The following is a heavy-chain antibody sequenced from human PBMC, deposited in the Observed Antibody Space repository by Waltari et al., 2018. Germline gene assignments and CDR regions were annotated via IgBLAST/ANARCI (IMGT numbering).Heavy chain of an antibody. Sequence: EVQLVGSGGGMVEPGGSLRLACATSGLPFSSYSMNWGRQAPGKGREWVSSISSSSSYIYYADSVKGRFTISRDNAKNSLYLQMNSLRAEDTAVYYCARGGESAGYYYYYMDVWGNGTTVTVSS. J-gene: IGHJ6*03. D-gene: IGHD3-10*01. V-gene: IGHV3-21*01. CDR3: ARGGESAGYYYYYMDV. CDR1: GLPFSSYS. CDR2: ISSSSSYI.